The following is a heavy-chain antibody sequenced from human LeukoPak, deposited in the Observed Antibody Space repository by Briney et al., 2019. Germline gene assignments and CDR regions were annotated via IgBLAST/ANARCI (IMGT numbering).Heavy chain of an antibody. CDR2: IRGNAGTT. V-gene: IGHV3-23*01. Sequence: GGSLRLSCAASGFIFSNYGMSWVRQAPGKGLEWVSAIRGNAGTTYYADSVKGRFTISRDNSKNTLYLQMNSLRAEDTAVYYCAKDRPKMAKPDGAYWGQGTLVTVSS. CDR1: GFIFSNYG. CDR3: AKDRPKMAKPDGAY. J-gene: IGHJ4*02. D-gene: IGHD5-24*01.